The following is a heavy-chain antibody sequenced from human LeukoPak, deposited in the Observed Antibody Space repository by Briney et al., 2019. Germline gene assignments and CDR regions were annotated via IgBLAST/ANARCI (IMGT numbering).Heavy chain of an antibody. CDR1: GGSFSGYY. V-gene: IGHV4-34*01. D-gene: IGHD1-1*01. CDR2: INHSGST. J-gene: IGHJ4*02. Sequence: PSETLSLTCAVYGGSFSGYYWSWIRQPPGKGLEWIGEINHSGSTNYNPSLKSRVTISVDTSKNQFSLKLSSVTAADAAVYYCAREGLRYWNQQIPTDYWGQGTLVTVSS. CDR3: AREGLRYWNQQIPTDY.